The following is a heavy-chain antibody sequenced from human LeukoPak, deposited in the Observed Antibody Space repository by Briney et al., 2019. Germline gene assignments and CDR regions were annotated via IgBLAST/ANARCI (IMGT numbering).Heavy chain of an antibody. J-gene: IGHJ3*02. CDR2: IHYSGST. V-gene: IGHV4-30-4*08. D-gene: IGHD1-26*01. CDR3: AREAPGVGATPSGAFDI. Sequence: KPSQTLSLTCTVSGGSISSGDYYWSWIRQPPGKGLEWIGYIHYSGSTYYNPSLKSRVTISVDTSKNQFSLKLSSVTAADTAVYYCAREAPGVGATPSGAFDIWGQGTMVTVSS. CDR1: GGSISSGDYY.